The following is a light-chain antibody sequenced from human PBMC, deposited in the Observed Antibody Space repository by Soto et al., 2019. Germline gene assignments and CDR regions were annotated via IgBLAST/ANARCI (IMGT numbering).Light chain of an antibody. CDR1: QNVSSN. CDR2: GAP. J-gene: IGKJ5*01. CDR3: QQYNKWPPIT. Sequence: EIVMTQSPPTLSVSPGETATLSSRASQNVSSNLAWYEQKPGEALRLLIYGAPTRATGISTRLSGSGSGTDFTLTISSLQSEDFTVYYCQQYNKWPPITVGQGTR. V-gene: IGKV3-15*01.